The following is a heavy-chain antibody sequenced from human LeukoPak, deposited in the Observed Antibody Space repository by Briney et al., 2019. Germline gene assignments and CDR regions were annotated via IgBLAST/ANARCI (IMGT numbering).Heavy chain of an antibody. D-gene: IGHD2-2*01. CDR1: GGTFSSYA. J-gene: IGHJ3*02. CDR2: VIPIFGTA. V-gene: IGHV1-69*13. Sequence: SVKVSCKASGGTFSSYAISWVRQAPGQGLEWMGGVIPIFGTANYAQKFQGRVTITADESTSTAYMELSSLRSEDTAVYYCARPSDIVVVPAAVDAFDIWGQGTMVTVSS. CDR3: ARPSDIVVVPAAVDAFDI.